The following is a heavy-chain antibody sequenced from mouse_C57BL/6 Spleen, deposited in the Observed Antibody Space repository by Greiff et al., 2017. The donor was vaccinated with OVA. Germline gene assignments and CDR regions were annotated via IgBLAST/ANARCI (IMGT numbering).Heavy chain of an antibody. D-gene: IGHD4-1*01. J-gene: IGHJ2*01. V-gene: IGHV1-82*01. CDR3: ARHWDYFDY. CDR1: GYAFSSSW. Sequence: VMLVESGPELVKPGASVKISCKASGYAFSSSWMNWVKQRPGKGLEWIGRIYPGDGDTNYNGKFKGKATLTADKSSSTAYMQLSSLTSEDSAVYFCARHWDYFDYWGQGTTLTVSS. CDR2: IYPGDGDT.